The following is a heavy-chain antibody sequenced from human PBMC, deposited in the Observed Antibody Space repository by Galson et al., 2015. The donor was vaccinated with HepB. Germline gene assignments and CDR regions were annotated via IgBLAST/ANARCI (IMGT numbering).Heavy chain of an antibody. Sequence: SLRLSCAASGFSFSNYAMSWVRQALGKGLEWVSGIRRSGDVTYYADSMKGRFTISRDNSKNTLYLQMNSLKAEDTAVYYCATSNHYGSGSYWFFDYWGQGTLVTVSS. V-gene: IGHV3-23*01. CDR1: GFSFSNYA. J-gene: IGHJ4*02. CDR2: IRRSGDVT. CDR3: ATSNHYGSGSYWFFDY. D-gene: IGHD3-10*01.